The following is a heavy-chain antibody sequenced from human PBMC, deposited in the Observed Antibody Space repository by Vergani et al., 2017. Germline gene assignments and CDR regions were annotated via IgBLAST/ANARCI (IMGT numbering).Heavy chain of an antibody. CDR3: ARGLRRFWSGPIKAFDI. D-gene: IGHD3-3*01. V-gene: IGHV3-23*01. CDR1: GFTFSSYA. J-gene: IGHJ3*02. Sequence: EVQLLESGGGLVQPGGSLRLSCAASGFTFSSYAMSWVRQAPGKGLEWVSAISGSGGSTYYADSVKGRFTISRDNSKNTLSLQMNSLRAEDTAVYYCARGLRRFWSGPIKAFDIWGQGTMVTVSS. CDR2: ISGSGGST.